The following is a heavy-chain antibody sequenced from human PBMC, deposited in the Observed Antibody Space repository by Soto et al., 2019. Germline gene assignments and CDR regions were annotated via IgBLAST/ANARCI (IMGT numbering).Heavy chain of an antibody. CDR1: WFTVSSSY. CDR3: ARQDYGDYYYYGLDV. Sequence: GGSLRLSCAASWFTVSSSYMNWVRQAPGKGLEWVSVIYKGGSTYYADSVKGRFTISRDNSKNTLYLQMDSLRAEDTAVYYCARQDYGDYYYYGLDVWGQGTTVTVSS. CDR2: IYKGGST. J-gene: IGHJ6*02. V-gene: IGHV3-53*01. D-gene: IGHD4-17*01.